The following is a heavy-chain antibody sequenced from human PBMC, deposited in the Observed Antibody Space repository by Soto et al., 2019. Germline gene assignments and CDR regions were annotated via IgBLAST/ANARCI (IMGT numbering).Heavy chain of an antibody. J-gene: IGHJ4*02. CDR2: ASYDGSYK. CDR3: AKERSVVATTPDFDY. CDR1: GFTFSSFG. D-gene: IGHD5-12*01. V-gene: IGHV3-30*18. Sequence: QVPLVESGGGVVQPGRSLRLSCAASGFTFSSFGMHWVRQAPGKGLEWVAVASYDGSYKYYADSVKGRFTISRDNSKNTLYLQMNSQRAEDTAVYYCAKERSVVATTPDFDYWGQGTLVTVSS.